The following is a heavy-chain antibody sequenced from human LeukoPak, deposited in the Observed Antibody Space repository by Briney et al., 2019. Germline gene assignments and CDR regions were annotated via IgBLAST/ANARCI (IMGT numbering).Heavy chain of an antibody. J-gene: IGHJ4*02. Sequence: SETLSLTCSVSGGSVSSGRFYWTWIRQPPGKGLEWIGYIYYSGSTNYNPSLKSRVTISVDTSKNQFSLKLSSVTAADTAMYYCARDSYDSSGNYRSFDYWGQGTQVTVSS. CDR2: IYYSGST. CDR1: GGSVSSGRFY. D-gene: IGHD3-22*01. CDR3: ARDSYDSSGNYRSFDY. V-gene: IGHV4-61*01.